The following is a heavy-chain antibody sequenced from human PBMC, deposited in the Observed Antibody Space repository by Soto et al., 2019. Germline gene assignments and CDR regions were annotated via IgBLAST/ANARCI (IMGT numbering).Heavy chain of an antibody. Sequence: ASVKVSCKASGYTFTSYGISWVRQAPGQGLEWMGWISAYNGNTNYAQKLQGRVTMTTDTSTSTAYMELRSLRSDDTAVYYCAREPWELLSQKDAFDIWGQGTMVTVSS. J-gene: IGHJ3*02. CDR1: GYTFTSYG. D-gene: IGHD1-26*01. V-gene: IGHV1-18*01. CDR3: AREPWELLSQKDAFDI. CDR2: ISAYNGNT.